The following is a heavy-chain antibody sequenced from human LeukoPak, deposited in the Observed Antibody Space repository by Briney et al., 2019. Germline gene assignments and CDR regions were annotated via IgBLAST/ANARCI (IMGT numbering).Heavy chain of an antibody. CDR3: ARDTYYYDSSGYYGSRFDP. J-gene: IGHJ5*02. Sequence: PSETLSLTCTVSGGSISSSSYYWGWIRQPPGRGLEWIGSIYYSGSTYYNPSLKSRVTISVDTSKNQFSLKLSSVTAADTAVYYCARDTYYYDSSGYYGSRFDPWGQGTLVTVSS. D-gene: IGHD3-22*01. CDR2: IYYSGST. V-gene: IGHV4-39*07. CDR1: GGSISSSSYY.